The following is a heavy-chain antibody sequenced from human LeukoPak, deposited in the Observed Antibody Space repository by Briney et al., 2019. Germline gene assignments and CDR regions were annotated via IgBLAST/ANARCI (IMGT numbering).Heavy chain of an antibody. Sequence: PAETLSLTCTASGGSISSYYWSWIRQSPGKGLQWIGYVSYSGSTNYNPSLKSRVTISIDTSNNQFSLKLSSVTAADTAVYYCARGRLWTWDYWGQGSLVTVSS. D-gene: IGHD5-18*01. CDR1: GGSISSYY. CDR2: VSYSGST. V-gene: IGHV4-59*08. CDR3: ARGRLWTWDY. J-gene: IGHJ4*02.